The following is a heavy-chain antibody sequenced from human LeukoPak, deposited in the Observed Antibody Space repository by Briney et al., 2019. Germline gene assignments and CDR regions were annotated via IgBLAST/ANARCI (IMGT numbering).Heavy chain of an antibody. D-gene: IGHD3-22*01. Sequence: SGPTLVNPTQTLTLTCTFSGFSLSTSGVGVGWIRQPPGKALEWLALIYWDDDKRYSPSLKSRLTITKDTSKNQVVLTMTNMDPVDTATYYCAHRFRGSMIQEHKESAFDIWGQGTMVTVSS. V-gene: IGHV2-5*02. CDR1: GFSLSTSGVG. J-gene: IGHJ3*02. CDR2: IYWDDDK. CDR3: AHRFRGSMIQEHKESAFDI.